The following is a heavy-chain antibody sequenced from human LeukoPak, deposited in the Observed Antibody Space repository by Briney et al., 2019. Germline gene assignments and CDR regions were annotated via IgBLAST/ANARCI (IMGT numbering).Heavy chain of an antibody. Sequence: SETLSLTCAVYSGSFSGYFWSWIRQPPGKGLEWIGEINHSGSTNYNPSLKSRVTISVDTSKNQFSLKLSSVTAADTAVYYCARDFWSGRNWFDPWGQGTLVTVSS. J-gene: IGHJ5*02. CDR1: SGSFSGYF. CDR2: INHSGST. D-gene: IGHD3-3*01. V-gene: IGHV4-34*01. CDR3: ARDFWSGRNWFDP.